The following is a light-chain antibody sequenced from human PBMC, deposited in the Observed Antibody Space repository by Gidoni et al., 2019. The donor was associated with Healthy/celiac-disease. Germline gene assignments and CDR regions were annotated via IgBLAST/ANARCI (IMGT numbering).Light chain of an antibody. CDR1: SSDVGGYTY. CDR3: SSYTSSSTRV. CDR2: EVS. J-gene: IGLJ1*01. Sequence: QSALTQPASVSGSPGQAITSSCTGTSSDVGGYTYVSWYQQHPGKAPKLMIYEVSNRPSGVSNRFSGSKSGTTASLTISGLQAEDEADYYCSSYTSSSTRVFGTGTKVTVL. V-gene: IGLV2-14*01.